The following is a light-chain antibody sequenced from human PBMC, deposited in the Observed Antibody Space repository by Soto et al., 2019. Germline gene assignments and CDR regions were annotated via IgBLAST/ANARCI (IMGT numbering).Light chain of an antibody. CDR2: DVS. V-gene: IGLV2-14*01. CDR1: RSDVGGYNY. J-gene: IGLJ2*01. CDR3: SSYTSASTLDVL. Sequence: QSALTQPASVSGSPGQSVTISCTGTRSDVGGYNYVSWYQQYPGKAPKLMIFDVSYRPSGVSNRFSGSKSGNTASLTISGLQAEDEADYYSSSYTSASTLDVLFGGGTKLTVL.